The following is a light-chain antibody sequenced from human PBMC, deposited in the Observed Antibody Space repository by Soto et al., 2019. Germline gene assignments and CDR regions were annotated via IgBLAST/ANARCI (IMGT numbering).Light chain of an antibody. CDR3: QQSHRTPIT. CDR2: TAS. Sequence: DIQMTQSPSFLSASVGDRVTITCRASQTISSSLNWYQQKPGKAPKLLIYTASGLQSGVPSRFSGSGSGTDFTLTISSLQPEDFASYYCQQSHRTPITFGQGTRLEIK. J-gene: IGKJ5*01. V-gene: IGKV1-39*01. CDR1: QTISSS.